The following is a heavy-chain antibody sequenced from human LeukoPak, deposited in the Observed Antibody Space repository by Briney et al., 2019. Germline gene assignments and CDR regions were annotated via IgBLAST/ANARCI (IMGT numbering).Heavy chain of an antibody. V-gene: IGHV3-74*01. CDR2: INSDGSST. J-gene: IGHJ6*03. CDR1: GFTFSSYW. CDR3: ARDSWELIYYYYYYYMDV. Sequence: PGGSLRLSCAASGFTFSSYWMHWVRQAPGKGLVWVSRINSDGSSTSYADSVKGRFTISRDNAKNTLYLQMNSLRAEDTAVYYCARDSWELIYYYYYYYMDVWGKGTTVTVSS. D-gene: IGHD1-26*01.